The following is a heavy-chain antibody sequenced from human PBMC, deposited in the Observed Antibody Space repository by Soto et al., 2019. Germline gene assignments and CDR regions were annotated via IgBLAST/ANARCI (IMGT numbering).Heavy chain of an antibody. J-gene: IGHJ6*02. CDR3: ARSQGSSTSLEIYYYYYYGMDV. CDR1: GGTFSSYA. CDR2: IIPIPETT. Sequence: QVQLVQSGAEVKKPGSSVKVSCKASGGTFSSYAISWVRQAPGQGLEWMGGIIPIPETTNYAQKFQGRVTSTADESKSTAYMELSSLRSEDTAVYYCARSQGSSTSLEIYYYYYYGMDVWGQGTTVTVSS. V-gene: IGHV1-69*01. D-gene: IGHD2-2*01.